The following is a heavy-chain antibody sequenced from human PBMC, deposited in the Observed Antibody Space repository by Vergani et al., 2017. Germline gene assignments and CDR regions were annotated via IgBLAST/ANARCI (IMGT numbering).Heavy chain of an antibody. CDR3: ARGRANYYDSSGYGNPHYYYYYGMDF. CDR1: GYTFTYRY. D-gene: IGHD3-22*01. Sequence: QMQLVQSGAEVKKTGSSVKVSCKASGYTFTYRYLHWVRQAPGQALEWMGWITPFNGNTNYAQKFQGRVTITADESTSTAYMELSSLRSEDTAVYYCARGRANYYDSSGYGNPHYYYYYGMDFWGQGTTVTVSS. CDR2: ITPFNGNT. J-gene: IGHJ6*02. V-gene: IGHV1-45*02.